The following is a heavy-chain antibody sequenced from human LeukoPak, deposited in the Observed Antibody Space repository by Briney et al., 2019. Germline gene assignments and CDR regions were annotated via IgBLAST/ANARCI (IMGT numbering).Heavy chain of an antibody. J-gene: IGHJ3*02. V-gene: IGHV1-18*01. D-gene: IGHD4-23*01. CDR2: ISAYNGNT. CDR3: ARVGAGNSRATDAFDI. Sequence: ASVKVSCKAAGYTFISYGISWVRQAPGQGLEWMGWISAYNGNTNYAQKLQGRVTMTTDTSTSTAYMELRSLRSDDTAVYYCARVGAGNSRATDAFDIWGQGTMVTVSS. CDR1: GYTFISYG.